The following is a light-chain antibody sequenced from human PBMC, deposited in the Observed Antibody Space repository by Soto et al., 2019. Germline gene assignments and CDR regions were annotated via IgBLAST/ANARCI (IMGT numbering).Light chain of an antibody. J-gene: IGKJ3*01. CDR2: DAS. V-gene: IGKV3-11*01. Sequence: EIVLTQSPATLSLSPGERATLSCRASQGVSSYLAWYQQNPGQAPRLLIYDASNRASGIPARFSGSGSGTDFTLTITNLEAEDFAVYYCQQRSNWPPIFTFGAGTKVDF. CDR3: QQRSNWPPIFT. CDR1: QGVSSY.